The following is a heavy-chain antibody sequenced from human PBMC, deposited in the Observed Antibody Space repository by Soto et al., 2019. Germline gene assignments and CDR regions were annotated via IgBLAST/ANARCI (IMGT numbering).Heavy chain of an antibody. CDR1: GGSINSGRYS. D-gene: IGHD3-22*01. V-gene: IGHV4-30-2*01. CDR2: MYHTGTT. CDR3: ARGINYYDSSGDSWFDP. Sequence: PSETLSLTCAVSGGSINSGRYSWTWIRQPPGEGLEWIGHMYHTGTTYYNPSLKSRVTMSVDTSKNQFSLKLSSVTAADTAFYYCARGINYYDSSGDSWFDPWGQETLVTVSS. J-gene: IGHJ5*02.